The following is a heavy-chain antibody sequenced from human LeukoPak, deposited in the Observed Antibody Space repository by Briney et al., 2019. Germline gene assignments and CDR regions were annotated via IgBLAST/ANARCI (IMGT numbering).Heavy chain of an antibody. CDR3: ARQYFLILSLYYFDY. V-gene: IGHV4-61*02. J-gene: IGHJ4*02. Sequence: SETLSLTCTVSGGSISSGGYYWSWLRQPAGKGLEWIGRVYATGSTNYNPSLKCRVSISIDTSNIQVSLKLPSVTAADTPLYYCARQYFLILSLYYFDYWGQGTLVTVSS. CDR1: GGSISSGGYY. D-gene: IGHD3-10*02. CDR2: VYATGST.